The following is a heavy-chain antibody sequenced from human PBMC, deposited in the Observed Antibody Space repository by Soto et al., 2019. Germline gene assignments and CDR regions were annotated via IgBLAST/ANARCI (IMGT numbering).Heavy chain of an antibody. V-gene: IGHV1-18*01. D-gene: IGHD1-26*01. CDR2: ISAYNGNT. CDR1: GGTFSSYA. Sequence: ASVKVSCKASGGTFSSYAISWVRQAPGQGLEWMGGISAYNGNTNYAQKLQGRVTMTTDTSTSTAYMELRSLRSDDTAVYYCAVVVGIGGATFLFDPWGQRTPVTVSS. CDR3: AVVVGIGGATFLFDP. J-gene: IGHJ5*02.